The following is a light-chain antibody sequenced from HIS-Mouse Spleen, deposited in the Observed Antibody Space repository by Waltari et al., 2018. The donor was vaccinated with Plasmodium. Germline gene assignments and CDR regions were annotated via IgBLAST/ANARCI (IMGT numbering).Light chain of an antibody. V-gene: IGLV3-10*01. CDR3: YSTDSSGNHRV. CDR2: EDS. J-gene: IGLJ3*02. CDR1: ALPKKS. Sequence: SYELTQPPSVSVSPGQTARITCPGDALPKKSASWYQQKSGQAPVLAIYEDSKRPSGIPERFSGSSSGTMATLTISGAQVEDEADYYCYSTDSSGNHRVFGGGTKLTVL.